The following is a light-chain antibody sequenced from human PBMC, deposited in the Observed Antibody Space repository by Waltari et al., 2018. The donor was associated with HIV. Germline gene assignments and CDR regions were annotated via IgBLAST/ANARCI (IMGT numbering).Light chain of an antibody. CDR2: WAS. V-gene: IGKV4-1*01. CDR1: QNVLSTSSKKNF. J-gene: IGKJ2*01. CDR3: QQYYYIPYT. Sequence: DIVLTQSPDSLAVSLGERATINCTSSQNVLSTSSKKNFLAWYQQKPGQSPKLLIYWASNRESGVPDRFSGSGSGRNFSLTISSLQAEDVAVYFCQQYYYIPYTFGQGTKLEIK.